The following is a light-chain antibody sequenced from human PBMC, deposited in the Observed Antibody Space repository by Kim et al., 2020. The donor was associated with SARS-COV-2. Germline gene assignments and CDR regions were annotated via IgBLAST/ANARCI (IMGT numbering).Light chain of an antibody. J-gene: IGKJ2*01. CDR2: GAS. Sequence: EIVLTQSPGTLSLSPGERATLSCRASQSVSSSYLAWFQQKPGQAPRLLIYGASSRATGIPDRFSGSGSGTDFTLTISRLEPEDVAVYYCQQSGSSPYTFGQGTKLEI. CDR3: QQSGSSPYT. CDR1: QSVSSSY. V-gene: IGKV3-20*01.